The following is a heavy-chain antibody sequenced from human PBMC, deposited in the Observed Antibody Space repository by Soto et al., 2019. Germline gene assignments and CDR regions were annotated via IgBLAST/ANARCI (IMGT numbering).Heavy chain of an antibody. CDR2: ISAYNGNT. V-gene: IGHV1-18*01. J-gene: IGHJ3*02. CDR1: GYTFTSYG. D-gene: IGHD2-15*01. CDR3: ARSVGGYCSGGSCYGGDTLGAFDI. Sequence: ASVKVSCKASGYTFTSYGISWVRQAPGQGLEWMGWISAYNGNTNHAQKLQGRVTMTTDTSTSTAYMELRSLRSDDTAVYYCARSVGGYCSGGSCYGGDTLGAFDIWGQGTMVTVSS.